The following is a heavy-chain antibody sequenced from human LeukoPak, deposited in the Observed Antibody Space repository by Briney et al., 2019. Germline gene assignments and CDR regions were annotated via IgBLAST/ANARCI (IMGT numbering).Heavy chain of an antibody. CDR1: GGSISSSSYY. CDR3: ASVLGYCSGTSCLNGFDP. V-gene: IGHV4-39*01. J-gene: IGHJ5*02. CDR2: IYYSGST. Sequence: SETLSLTCTVSGGSISSSSYYWGWIRQPPGKGREWMGNIYYSGSTYYNPSLKSRVTISVDTSKNQFSLKLSSVTAADTALYYCASVLGYCSGTSCLNGFDPWGQGTLVTVSS. D-gene: IGHD2-2*01.